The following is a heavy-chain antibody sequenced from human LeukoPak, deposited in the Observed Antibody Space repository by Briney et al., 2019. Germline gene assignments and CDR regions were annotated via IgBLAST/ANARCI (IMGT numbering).Heavy chain of an antibody. D-gene: IGHD6-13*01. V-gene: IGHV4-39*01. CDR1: GGSISSSSYY. CDR3: ASGIDSSTDEWFDP. CDR2: IYYSGST. J-gene: IGHJ5*02. Sequence: SETLTLTCTVSGGSISSSSYYWGWIRQPPGKGLEWIGSIYYSGSTYYNPSLKSRVTISVDTSKNQFSLKLSSVTAADTAVYYCASGIDSSTDEWFDPWGQGTLVTVSS.